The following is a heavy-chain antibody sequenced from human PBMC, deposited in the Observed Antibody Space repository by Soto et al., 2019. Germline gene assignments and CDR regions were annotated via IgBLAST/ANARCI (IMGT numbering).Heavy chain of an antibody. CDR2: ISWNSGSI. D-gene: IGHD1-26*01. J-gene: IGHJ5*02. V-gene: IGHV3-9*01. CDR3: AKDSRPVVGAINWFDP. CDR1: GFTFDDYA. Sequence: EVQLVESGGGLVQPGRSLRLSCAASGFTFDDYAMHWVRQAPGKGLEWVSGISWNSGSIGYADSVKGRFTISRDNAKNSLYLQMNSLRAEDTALYYCAKDSRPVVGAINWFDPWGQGTLVTVSS.